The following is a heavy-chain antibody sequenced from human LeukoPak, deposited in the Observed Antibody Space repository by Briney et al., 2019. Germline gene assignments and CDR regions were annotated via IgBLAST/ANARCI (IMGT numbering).Heavy chain of an antibody. CDR2: ISAHNGHT. CDR1: GYTFTTYG. CDR3: ARVEDRDNVWGSYRLADY. V-gene: IGHV1-18*04. Sequence: GASVKVSCKASGYTFTTYGISWVRQAPGQGLEWMGWISAHNGHTNYAQNLQGRVTMTTDTSTSTAYMELRSLGSDDTAVYYCARVEDRDNVWGSYRLADYWGQGTLVTVSS. J-gene: IGHJ4*02. D-gene: IGHD3-16*02.